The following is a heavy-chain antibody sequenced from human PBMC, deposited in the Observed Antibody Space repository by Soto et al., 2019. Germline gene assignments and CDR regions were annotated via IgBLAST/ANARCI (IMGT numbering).Heavy chain of an antibody. J-gene: IGHJ4*02. CDR1: VFTFTTYS. CDR2: ISKSSSTT. Sequence: EVQLVESGGGLVQPGGSLRLSCAASVFTFTTYSMNGGRQAPGKGLEWVSYISKSSSTTYSSDSVRGVFTISRDNAKNARYLDMTSLSDEDAAVYYCARDAGSWGYWGQGTLVTVSS. CDR3: ARDAGSWGY. V-gene: IGHV3-48*02. D-gene: IGHD3-10*01.